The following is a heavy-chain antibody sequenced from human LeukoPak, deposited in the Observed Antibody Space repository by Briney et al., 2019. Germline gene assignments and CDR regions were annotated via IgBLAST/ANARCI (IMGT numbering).Heavy chain of an antibody. D-gene: IGHD3-9*01. Sequence: PGRSLRLSCAASGFTFSSYAMHWVRQAPGKGLEWVAVISYDGSNKYYADPVKGRFTISRDNSKNTLYLQMNSLRAEDTAVYYCARDTASRLRYFDWSDTSWGQGTLVTVSS. V-gene: IGHV3-30*04. J-gene: IGHJ4*02. CDR3: ARDTASRLRYFDWSDTS. CDR1: GFTFSSYA. CDR2: ISYDGSNK.